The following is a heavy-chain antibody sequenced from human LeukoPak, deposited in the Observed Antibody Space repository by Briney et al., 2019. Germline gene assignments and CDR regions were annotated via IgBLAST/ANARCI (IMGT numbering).Heavy chain of an antibody. D-gene: IGHD4/OR15-4a*01. V-gene: IGHV2-5*01. J-gene: IGHJ3*02. CDR3: VHSGPNGKLDVYHI. CDR1: GFSLSMNGVG. CDR2: IYWSDEK. Sequence: SGPTLVKPTQTLTLTCTFSGFSLSMNGVGVGWIRQPPGKALEWLALIYWSDEKRYISSLKSRLTITKDTSKKQVVLTMTNMSPVDTATYYCVHSGPNGKLDVYHIWGQGTMVTVSS.